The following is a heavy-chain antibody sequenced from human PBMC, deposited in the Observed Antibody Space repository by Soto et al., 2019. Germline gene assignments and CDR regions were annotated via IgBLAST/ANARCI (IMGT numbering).Heavy chain of an antibody. CDR1: GFTFSSYG. CDR2: ISYDGSNK. V-gene: IGHV3-30*18. J-gene: IGHJ4*02. CDR3: AKDLLFDDFWSGRRNYFDY. D-gene: IGHD3-3*01. Sequence: GGSLRLFCAASGFTFSSYGMHWVRQAPGKGLEWVAVISYDGSNKYYADSVKGRFTISRDNSKNTLYLQMNSLRAEDTAVYYCAKDLLFDDFWSGRRNYFDYWGQGTLVTVSS.